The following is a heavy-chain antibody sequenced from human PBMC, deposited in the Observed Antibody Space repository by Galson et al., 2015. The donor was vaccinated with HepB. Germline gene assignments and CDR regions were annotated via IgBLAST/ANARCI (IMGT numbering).Heavy chain of an antibody. Sequence: CAISGDSVSSDSAAWNWIRQSPSRGLEWLGRTYYRSKWYSDYAVSVKSRITINPDTSNNQFSLQLSSVTPEDTAMYYCARANWLDRYCSDDACYTNWFDPWGQGTLVTVSS. J-gene: IGHJ5*02. CDR3: ARANWLDRYCSDDACYTNWFDP. V-gene: IGHV6-1*01. D-gene: IGHD2-8*01. CDR2: TYYRSKWYS. CDR1: GDSVSSDSAA.